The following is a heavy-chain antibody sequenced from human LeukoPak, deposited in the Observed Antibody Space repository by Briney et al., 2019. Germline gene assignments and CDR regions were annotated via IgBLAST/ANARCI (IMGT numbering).Heavy chain of an antibody. V-gene: IGHV1-18*01. CDR2: ISAYNGNT. CDR3: ARATWGGYCTNGVCYDY. Sequence: GASVKVSCKASGYTFTSYGISWVRQAPGQGLEWMGWISAYNGNTNYAQKLQGRVTMTTDTSTSTAYMELRSLRSEDTAVYYCARATWGGYCTNGVCYDYWGQGTLVTVSS. D-gene: IGHD2-8*01. CDR1: GYTFTSYG. J-gene: IGHJ4*02.